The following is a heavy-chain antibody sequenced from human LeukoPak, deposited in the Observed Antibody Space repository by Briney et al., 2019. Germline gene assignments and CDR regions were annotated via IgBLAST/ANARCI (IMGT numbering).Heavy chain of an antibody. CDR2: INHSGST. V-gene: IGHV4-34*01. Sequence: PSETLSLTCAVYGGSFSGYYWSWIRQPPGKGLEWIGEINHSGSTNYNPSLKSRVTISVDTSKNQFSLKLSSVTAADTAVYYCAKRYCSSTSCYPAEYFQHWGQGTLVTVSS. D-gene: IGHD2-2*01. CDR3: AKRYCSSTSCYPAEYFQH. J-gene: IGHJ1*01. CDR1: GGSFSGYY.